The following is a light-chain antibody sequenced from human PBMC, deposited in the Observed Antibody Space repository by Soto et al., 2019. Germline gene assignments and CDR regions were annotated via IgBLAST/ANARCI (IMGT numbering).Light chain of an antibody. CDR3: QSYDSSLSGWV. V-gene: IGLV1-40*01. Sequence: QSALTQPPSVSGAPGQRVTISCTGSSSNIGAGYDVHWYQQVPGTAPKLLIYGNNNRPSGVPDRFSGSKSGTSASLAITGLQAEDEADFYCQSYDSSLSGWVFGGGTQLTVL. CDR1: SSNIGAGYD. CDR2: GNN. J-gene: IGLJ3*02.